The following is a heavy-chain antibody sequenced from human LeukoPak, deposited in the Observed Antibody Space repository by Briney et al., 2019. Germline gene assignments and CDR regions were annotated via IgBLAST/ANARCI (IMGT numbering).Heavy chain of an antibody. CDR1: GFTFSSYG. CDR2: IWYDGSNK. D-gene: IGHD3-9*01. CDR3: ARDLRYFDWYYYYYYGMDV. V-gene: IGHV3-33*08. J-gene: IGHJ6*04. Sequence: GRSLRLSCAVSGFTFSSYGMHWVRQAPGKGLEWVAVIWYDGSNKYYADSVKGRFTISRDNSKNTLYLQMNSLRAEDTAVYYCARDLRYFDWYYYYYYGMDVWGKGTTVTVSS.